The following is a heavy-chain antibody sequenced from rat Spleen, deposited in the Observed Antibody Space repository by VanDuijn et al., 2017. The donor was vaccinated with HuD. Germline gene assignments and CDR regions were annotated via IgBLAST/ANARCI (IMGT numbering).Heavy chain of an antibody. Sequence: EVQLVETGGGLVQPGESLKLSCVASGFTFSGYWMYWIRQAPKKGLEWVASISYEGSSTYYGDSVKGRFTISRDNAKSTLYLQMDSLRSEDTDTYYCARRSGGNWFAYWGQGTLVTVSS. CDR1: GFTFSGYW. CDR2: ISYEGSST. V-gene: IGHV5-22*01. J-gene: IGHJ3*01. D-gene: IGHD3-2*01. CDR3: ARRSGGNWFAY.